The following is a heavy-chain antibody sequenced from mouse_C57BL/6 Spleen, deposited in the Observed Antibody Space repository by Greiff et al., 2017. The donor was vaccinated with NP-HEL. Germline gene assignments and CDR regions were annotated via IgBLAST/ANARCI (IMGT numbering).Heavy chain of an antibody. V-gene: IGHV1-76*01. CDR1: GYTFTDYY. CDR2: IYPGSGNT. D-gene: IGHD2-4*01. CDR3: ARSYDYDTRFDY. Sequence: QVQLQQSGAELVRPGASVKLSCKASGYTFTDYYINWVKQRPGQGLEWIARIYPGSGNTYYNEKFKGKATLTAEKSSSTAYMQLSSLTSEDSAVYFCARSYDYDTRFDYWGQGTTLTVSS. J-gene: IGHJ2*01.